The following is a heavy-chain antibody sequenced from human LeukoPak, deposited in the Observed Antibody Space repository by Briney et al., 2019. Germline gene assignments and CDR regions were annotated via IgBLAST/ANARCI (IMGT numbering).Heavy chain of an antibody. J-gene: IGHJ4*02. CDR2: VSSSGSTT. V-gene: IGHV3-48*03. Sequence: GGSLRLSCVASGFIFSSHEMNWVRQAPGKGLEWVSCVSSSGSTTYYADSVKGRFTISRDNAKNSLYMHMNSLRAEDTGVYYCARSSAVLWFGDQIPPFDSWGQGTLVTVSS. CDR3: ARSSAVLWFGDQIPPFDS. D-gene: IGHD3-10*01. CDR1: GFIFSSHE.